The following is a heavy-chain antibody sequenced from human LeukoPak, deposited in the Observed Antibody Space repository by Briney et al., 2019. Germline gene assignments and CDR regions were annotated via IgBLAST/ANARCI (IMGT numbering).Heavy chain of an antibody. CDR1: GGSISSYY. CDR3: ARDYYGSGSYYKWWFDP. CDR2: IYYSGST. V-gene: IGHV4-59*13. J-gene: IGHJ5*02. D-gene: IGHD3-10*01. Sequence: SETLSLTCTVSGGSISSYYCSWIRQPPGKGLEWIGYIYYSGSTNYNPSLKSRVTISVDTSKNQFSLKLSSVTAADTAVYYCARDYYGSGSYYKWWFDPWGQGTLVTVSS.